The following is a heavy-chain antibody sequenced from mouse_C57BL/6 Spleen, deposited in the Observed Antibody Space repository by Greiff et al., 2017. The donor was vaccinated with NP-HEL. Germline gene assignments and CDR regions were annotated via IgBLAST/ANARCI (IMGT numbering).Heavy chain of an antibody. Sequence: EVQVVESGGDLVKPGGSLKLSCAASGFTFSSYGMSWVRQTPDKRLEWVATISSGGSYTYYPDSVKGRFTISRDNAKNTLYLQMSSLKSEDTAMYYCARRDTEGYFDVWGTGTTVTVSS. CDR1: GFTFSSYG. J-gene: IGHJ1*03. CDR3: ARRDTEGYFDV. CDR2: ISSGGSYT. V-gene: IGHV5-6*01. D-gene: IGHD3-3*01.